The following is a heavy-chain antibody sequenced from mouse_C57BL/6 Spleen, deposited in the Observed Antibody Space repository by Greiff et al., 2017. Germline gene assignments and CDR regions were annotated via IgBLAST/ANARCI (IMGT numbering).Heavy chain of an antibody. J-gene: IGHJ4*01. CDR2: INPNNGGT. Sequence: EVQLQQSGPELVKPGASVKMSCKASGYTFTDYNMHWVKQSHGKSLEWIGYINPNNGGTSYNQKFKGKATLTVNKSSSKAYMELRSLTSEDSAVYYCARPFTTVGAMDYWGQGTSVTVSS. CDR3: ARPFTTVGAMDY. CDR1: GYTFTDYN. D-gene: IGHD1-1*01. V-gene: IGHV1-22*01.